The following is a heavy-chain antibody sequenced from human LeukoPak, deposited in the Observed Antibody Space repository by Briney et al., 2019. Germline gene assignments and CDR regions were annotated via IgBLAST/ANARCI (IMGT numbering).Heavy chain of an antibody. V-gene: IGHV1-69*13. D-gene: IGHD1-26*01. CDR1: GGTFSSYA. J-gene: IGHJ5*02. CDR3: ARDIERLNWFDP. CDR2: IIPIFGTA. Sequence: EASVKVSCKASGGTFSSYAISWVRQAPGQGLEWMGGIIPIFGTANYAQKFQGRVTITADESTSTAYMELSSLRSEDTAVYYCARDIERLNWFDPWGQGTLVIVSS.